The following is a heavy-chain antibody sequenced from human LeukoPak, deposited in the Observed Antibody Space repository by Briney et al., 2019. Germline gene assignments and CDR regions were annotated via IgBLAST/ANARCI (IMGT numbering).Heavy chain of an antibody. J-gene: IGHJ3*02. Sequence: GGSLRLSCAASGFTFSSYAMHWVRQAPGKGLEWVAVISYDGSNKYYADSVKGRFTISRDDSKNTLYLQMNSLRAEDTAVYYCARERYSHLVVASPNAFDIWGQGTMVTVSS. D-gene: IGHD2-15*01. CDR2: ISYDGSNK. V-gene: IGHV3-30-3*01. CDR3: ARERYSHLVVASPNAFDI. CDR1: GFTFSSYA.